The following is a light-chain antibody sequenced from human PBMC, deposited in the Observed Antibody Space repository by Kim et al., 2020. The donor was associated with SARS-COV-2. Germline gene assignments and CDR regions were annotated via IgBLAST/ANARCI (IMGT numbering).Light chain of an antibody. J-gene: IGKJ2*01. Sequence: SASVGDRVTITCQASQDIINYLNWYQQKPGKAPKLLIYDASNLETGVPSRFSGSGSGTDFTFTISSLQPEDIATYYCQQYDNLQYTFGQGTKLEI. CDR1: QDIINY. V-gene: IGKV1-33*01. CDR2: DAS. CDR3: QQYDNLQYT.